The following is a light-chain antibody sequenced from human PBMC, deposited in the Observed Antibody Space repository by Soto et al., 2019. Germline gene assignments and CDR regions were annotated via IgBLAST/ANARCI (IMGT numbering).Light chain of an antibody. CDR2: GAS. CDR1: EGVGSS. V-gene: IGKV3-20*01. Sequence: EIVFTQYPANLCVSGGESVSLSCRASEGVGSSLAWYQQKPGQAPRLLIYGASSRDTEIPDRFSGSGSGTEFSRTISRLEPEDFAVYYCQQYGNSIWTFGQGTKVDIK. J-gene: IGKJ1*01. CDR3: QQYGNSIWT.